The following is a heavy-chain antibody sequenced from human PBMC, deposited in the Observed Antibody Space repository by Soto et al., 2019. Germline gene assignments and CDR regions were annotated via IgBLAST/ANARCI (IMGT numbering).Heavy chain of an antibody. CDR1: GYTFSSYY. J-gene: IGHJ6*02. D-gene: IGHD1-1*01. V-gene: IGHV1-46*03. CDR3: ARGHKTYSYYGMDV. CDR2: INPSGGST. Sequence: ASVKVACKRSGYTFSSYYMHWVRKETGQGLEWMGIINPSGGSTSYAQKFQGRVTMTRDTSTSTVYMELSSLRSEDTAVYYCARGHKTYSYYGMDVWGQGTTVTVSS.